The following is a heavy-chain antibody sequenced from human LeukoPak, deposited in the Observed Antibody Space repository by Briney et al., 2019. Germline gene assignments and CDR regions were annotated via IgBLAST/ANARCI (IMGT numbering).Heavy chain of an antibody. J-gene: IGHJ4*02. CDR2: ISPNSDDT. V-gene: IGHV1-2*02. Sequence: ASVKISCKASGYTFTGYYLHWVRQAPGQGLEWMGWISPNSDDTNYAQNFRGRVNMTRDTSISTAYMELSRLRSDDTAIYYCARGGFDYWGQGTLVTVSS. CDR3: ARGGFDY. CDR1: GYTFTGYY.